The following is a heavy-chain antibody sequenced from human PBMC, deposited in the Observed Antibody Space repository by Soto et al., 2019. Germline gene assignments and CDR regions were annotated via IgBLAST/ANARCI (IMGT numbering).Heavy chain of an antibody. J-gene: IGHJ6*02. Sequence: EVQLVETGGGLIQPGGSLRLSCAASGFTVSSNYMSWVRQAPGKGLEWVSVIYSGGSKYYADSVKGRFTISRDNSKNKLYLQMNSPRAEDTAVDYCARYRGVSPTNYYYYGTDVWGQGTTVTVSS. D-gene: IGHD3-10*01. CDR2: IYSGGSK. V-gene: IGHV3-53*02. CDR3: ARYRGVSPTNYYYYGTDV. CDR1: GFTVSSNY.